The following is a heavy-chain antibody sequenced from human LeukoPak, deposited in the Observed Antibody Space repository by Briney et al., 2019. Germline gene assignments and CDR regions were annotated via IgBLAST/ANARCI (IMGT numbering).Heavy chain of an antibody. J-gene: IGHJ4*02. CDR2: ISSSGSII. CDR1: GFTFSSYE. CDR3: ARVHYSDSSGYPLDY. D-gene: IGHD3-22*01. V-gene: IGHV3-48*03. Sequence: PGGSLRLSCAASGFTFSSYEMNWVRQAPGKGLEWVSYISSSGSIIYYADSVKGRFTISRDNAKNSLYLQMNSLRAGGTAVYYCARVHYSDSSGYPLDYWGQGTLVTVSS.